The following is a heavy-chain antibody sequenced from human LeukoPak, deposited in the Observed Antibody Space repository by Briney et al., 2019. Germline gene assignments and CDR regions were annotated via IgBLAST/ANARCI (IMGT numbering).Heavy chain of an antibody. V-gene: IGHV3-33*01. CDR1: GFTFSNYG. CDR2: IWYDGSNM. J-gene: IGHJ4*02. CDR3: ARGGREVDF. D-gene: IGHD3-16*01. Sequence: GRSLRLSCAASGFTFSNYGMHWVRQAPGKRLEWVAIIWYDGSNMYYADSVKGRFTISRDNAKNTLYLQMNSLRAEDTAVYYCARGGREVDFWGQGTLVTVSS.